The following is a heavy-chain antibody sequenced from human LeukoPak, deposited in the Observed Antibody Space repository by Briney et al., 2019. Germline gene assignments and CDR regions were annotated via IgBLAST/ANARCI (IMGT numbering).Heavy chain of an antibody. CDR2: MNPNSGNT. D-gene: IGHD3-10*01. J-gene: IGHJ6*03. Sequence: ASVKVSCKASGYTFTSYDTNWVRQATGQGLEWMGWMNPNSGNTGYAQKFQGRVTMTRNTSISTAYMELSSLRSEDTAVYYCAREDGFGGLGFYYYYMDVWGKGTTVTVSS. CDR1: GYTFTSYD. CDR3: AREDGFGGLGFYYYYMDV. V-gene: IGHV1-8*01.